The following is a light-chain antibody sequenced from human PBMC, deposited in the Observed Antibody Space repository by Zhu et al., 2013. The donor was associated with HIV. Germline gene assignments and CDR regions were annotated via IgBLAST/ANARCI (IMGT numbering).Light chain of an antibody. CDR1: QSVSNY. Sequence: DIVLTQSPGTLSLSPGERAALSCRASQSVSNYLAWYQQKSGQAPRLLIYDASNRATGIPARFSGSGSGTDFTLTISSLEPEDFAVYYCQQRSNWPPLTFGGGTKVEIK. V-gene: IGKV3-11*01. CDR3: QQRSNWPPLT. J-gene: IGKJ4*01. CDR2: DAS.